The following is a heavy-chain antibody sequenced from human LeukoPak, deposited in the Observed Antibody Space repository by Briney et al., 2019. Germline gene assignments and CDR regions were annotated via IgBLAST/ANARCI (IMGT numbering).Heavy chain of an antibody. Sequence: GGSLRLSCVASGFTFSSYYMNWVRQAPGKGLEWVSYISSSGSTIYYADSVKGRFTISRDNAKNSLYLQMNSLRAEDTAVYYCARAVPTYSSSWYEGYWGQGTLVTVSS. D-gene: IGHD6-13*01. CDR2: ISSSGSTI. V-gene: IGHV3-48*03. CDR1: GFTFSSYY. CDR3: ARAVPTYSSSWYEGY. J-gene: IGHJ4*02.